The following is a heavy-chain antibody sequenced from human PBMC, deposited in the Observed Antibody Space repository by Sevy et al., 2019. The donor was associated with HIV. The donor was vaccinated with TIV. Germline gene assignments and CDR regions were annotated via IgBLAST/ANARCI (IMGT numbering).Heavy chain of an antibody. J-gene: IGHJ6*02. CDR1: GFTFSTYG. CDR2: IRFDGTIK. CDR3: AKVLHIVVVPAAIDDYYGMDV. Sequence: GGSLRLSCAASGFTFSTYGMHWVRQAPGKGLEWVAFIRFDGTIKYYTNSVKGRSTISRDNSKNTRYLQMNSLRAEDTAVYFCAKVLHIVVVPAAIDDYYGMDVWGQGTTVTVSS. D-gene: IGHD2-2*01. V-gene: IGHV3-30*02.